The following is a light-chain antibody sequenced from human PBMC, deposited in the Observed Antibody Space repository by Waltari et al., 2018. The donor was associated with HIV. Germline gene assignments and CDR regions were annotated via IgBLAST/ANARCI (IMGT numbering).Light chain of an antibody. CDR2: DDT. V-gene: IGLV3-21*02. J-gene: IGLJ3*02. CDR1: NIGSKS. Sequence: SYVVTQPPSVSVAPGQTARITCGGNNIGSKSVQWYQQKAGQAPVVVVYDDTDRPSGIPERCSGSNSGNTATLTISRVEAGDEADYYCQVWESSNESWVFGGGTKLTVL. CDR3: QVWESSNESWV.